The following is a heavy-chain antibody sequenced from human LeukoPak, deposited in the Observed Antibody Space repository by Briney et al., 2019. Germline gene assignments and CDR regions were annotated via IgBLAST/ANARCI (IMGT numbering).Heavy chain of an antibody. CDR2: ISSNGGST. D-gene: IGHD2-15*01. V-gene: IGHV3-64*01. J-gene: IGHJ4*02. CDR3: AKDLSAVVVAAPFDY. CDR1: GFTFSSYA. Sequence: GGSLRLSCAASGFTFSSYAMHWVRQAPGKGLEYVSAISSNGGSTYYANSVKGRFTISRDNSKNTLYLQMNSLRAEDTAVYYCAKDLSAVVVAAPFDYWGQGTLVTVSS.